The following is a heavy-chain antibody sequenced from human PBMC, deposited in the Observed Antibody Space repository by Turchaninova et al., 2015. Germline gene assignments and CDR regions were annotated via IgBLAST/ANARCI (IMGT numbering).Heavy chain of an antibody. Sequence: EVQLVESGGGLVQPGGSLRLSCAASGFTFSSSWMSWVRQGPGKGLEWWANIKLDGSDKYYVDSVKGRFTISRDNAKNSLYLQMDSLRAEDTAVYYCAVWAFDVWGQGTMVTVSS. CDR1: GFTFSSSW. CDR3: AVWAFDV. D-gene: IGHD3-16*01. J-gene: IGHJ3*01. CDR2: IKLDGSDK. V-gene: IGHV3-7*01.